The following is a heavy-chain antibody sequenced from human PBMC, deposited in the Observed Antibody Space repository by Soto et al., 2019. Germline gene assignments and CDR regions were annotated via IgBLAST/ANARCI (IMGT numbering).Heavy chain of an antibody. CDR3: AKEEGTYGCGEGDFDY. V-gene: IGHV3-23*01. CDR1: GFTFSSYA. J-gene: IGHJ4*02. CDR2: ICGSGDTT. Sequence: EVQLLESGGNLVQPGGSLRLSCAASGFTFSSYAMTWVRQAPGKGLEWVSGICGSGDTTYYADSVKGRFTISRDNSKNTLYLQMSCLRAEDTAVYYCAKEEGTYGCGEGDFDYWRQGTLVTVSS. D-gene: IGHD1-1*01.